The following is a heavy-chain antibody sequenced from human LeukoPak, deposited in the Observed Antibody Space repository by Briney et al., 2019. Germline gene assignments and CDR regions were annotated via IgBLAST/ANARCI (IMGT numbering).Heavy chain of an antibody. CDR1: GFTFSSYE. V-gene: IGHV3-48*03. CDR3: AREKYSSSPFRY. D-gene: IGHD6-13*01. J-gene: IGHJ4*02. Sequence: GGSLRLSCAAFGFTFSSYEMNWVRQAPGKGLEWVSYISSSGSTIYYADSVKGRFTISRDNAKNSLYLQMNSLRAEDTAVYYCAREKYSSSPFRYRGQGTLVTVSS. CDR2: ISSSGSTI.